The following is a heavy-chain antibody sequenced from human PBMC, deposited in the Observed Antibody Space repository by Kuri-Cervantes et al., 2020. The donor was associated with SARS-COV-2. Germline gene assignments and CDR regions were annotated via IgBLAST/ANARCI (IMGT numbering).Heavy chain of an antibody. D-gene: IGHD2-2*01. CDR1: GDSIRSINYS. Sequence: SETLSLTCSVSGDSIRSINYSWSWIRQPPGKGLEWIGYIYYSGSTNYNPSLQNRVSILIDTSKNQFSLRLTSVTAADTAVYYCARDTSAYQNYYYYYGVDVWGQGTTVTVSS. V-gene: IGHV4-61*01. CDR2: IYYSGST. J-gene: IGHJ6*02. CDR3: ARDTSAYQNYYYYYGVDV.